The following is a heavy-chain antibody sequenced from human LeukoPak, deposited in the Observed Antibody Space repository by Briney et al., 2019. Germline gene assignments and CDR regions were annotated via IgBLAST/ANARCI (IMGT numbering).Heavy chain of an antibody. CDR2: IHYSGST. D-gene: IGHD3-22*01. V-gene: IGHV4-39*07. J-gene: IGHJ4*02. CDR1: GGSISSSIYY. CDR3: ARGKGDLSMIVVIVTAVEFYFDS. Sequence: PSEALSLTCTVSGGSISSSIYYWGWIRQPPGKGLQWIGRIHYSGSTDYNPSLKSRVTISVDTSKIQFSLRLSSVTAADTAVYYCARGKGDLSMIVVIVTAVEFYFDSWGPGTLVTVSS.